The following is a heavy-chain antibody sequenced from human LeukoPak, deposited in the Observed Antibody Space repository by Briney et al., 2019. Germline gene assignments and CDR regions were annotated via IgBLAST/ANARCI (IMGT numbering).Heavy chain of an antibody. V-gene: IGHV1-69*04. CDR3: ARVPDTAMVTYYGMDV. CDR2: IIPIFGIA. D-gene: IGHD5-18*01. Sequence: SVKVSCKASGGTYSSYAISWVRQAPGQGLEWMGRIIPIFGIANYAQKFQGRVTITADKSTSTAYMELSSLRSEDTAVYYCARVPDTAMVTYYGMDVWGQGTTVTVSS. CDR1: GGTYSSYA. J-gene: IGHJ6*02.